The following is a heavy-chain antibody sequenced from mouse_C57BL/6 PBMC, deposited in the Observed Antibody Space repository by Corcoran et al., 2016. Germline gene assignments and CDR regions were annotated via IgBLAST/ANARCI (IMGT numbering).Heavy chain of an antibody. J-gene: IGHJ3*01. V-gene: IGHV1-80*01. D-gene: IGHD1-1*01. CDR3: ARPPYGSSYSWCAY. CDR1: GYAFSSYW. CDR2: IYPGDGDT. Sequence: QVQLQQSGAELVKPGASVKISCKATGYAFSSYWRNWVKQRPGKGLEWIGQIYPGDGDTNYNGKFKGKATLTADKSSSTAYMQLSSLTSEDSAVYFCARPPYGSSYSWCAYWGQGTLVTVSA.